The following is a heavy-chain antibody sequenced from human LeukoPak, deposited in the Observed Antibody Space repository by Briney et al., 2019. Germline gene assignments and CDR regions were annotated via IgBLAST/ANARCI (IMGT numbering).Heavy chain of an antibody. CDR2: INPSGGST. V-gene: IGHV1-46*01. CDR1: VYTFTSYY. D-gene: IGHD5-24*01. J-gene: IGHJ3*02. Sequence: ASVKVSCKASVYTFTSYYMHWVRQAPGQALEWMGIINPSGGSTSYAQKFQGRVTMTRDTSTSTVYMELSSLRSEDTAVYYCAREEMATAPAFDIWGQGTMVTVSS. CDR3: AREEMATAPAFDI.